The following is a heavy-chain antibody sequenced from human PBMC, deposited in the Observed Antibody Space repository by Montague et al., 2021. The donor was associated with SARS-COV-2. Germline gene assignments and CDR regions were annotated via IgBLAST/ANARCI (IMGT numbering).Heavy chain of an antibody. CDR3: ARGVPGY. CDR2: INHRGNT. V-gene: IGHV4-34*01. CDR1: DGSFSDYW. D-gene: IGHD3-10*02. J-gene: IGHJ4*02. Sequence: SETLSLTCAVYDGSFSDYWWSWVRQPPGKGLEWIGNINHRGNTNYNPSLKSRVTISVDTSKHQFSLKLNSVTAADTAIYYCARGVPGYWGQETLVTVSS.